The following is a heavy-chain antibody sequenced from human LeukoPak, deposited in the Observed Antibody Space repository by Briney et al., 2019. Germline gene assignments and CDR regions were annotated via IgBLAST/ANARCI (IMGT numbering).Heavy chain of an antibody. CDR1: GASISSSSYY. Sequence: PSETLSLTCTVSGASISSSSYYWGWIRQPPGKGLEWIGNIYYSGSTYYDPSLKSRVTISVDTSKNQFSLKLSSVAAAGTAVYYCAVTYGSGSYRNWFDPWGQGTLVTVSS. D-gene: IGHD3-10*01. V-gene: IGHV4-39*07. J-gene: IGHJ5*02. CDR3: AVTYGSGSYRNWFDP. CDR2: IYYSGST.